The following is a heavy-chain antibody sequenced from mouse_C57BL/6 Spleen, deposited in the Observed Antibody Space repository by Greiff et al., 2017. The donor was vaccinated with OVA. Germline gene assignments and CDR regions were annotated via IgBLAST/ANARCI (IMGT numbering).Heavy chain of an antibody. CDR1: GYTFTDYE. J-gene: IGHJ3*01. CDR3: TRGVVANPPFAY. Sequence: QVQLQQSGAELVRPGASVTLSCKASGYTFTDYEMHWVKQTPVHGLEWIGAIDPETGGTAYNQKFKGKAILTADKSSSTAYMELRSLTSEDSAVYYCTRGVVANPPFAYWGQGTLVTVSA. V-gene: IGHV1-15*01. D-gene: IGHD1-1*01. CDR2: IDPETGGT.